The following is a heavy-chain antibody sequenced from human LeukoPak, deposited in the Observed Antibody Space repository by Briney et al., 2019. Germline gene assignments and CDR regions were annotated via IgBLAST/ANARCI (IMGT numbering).Heavy chain of an antibody. J-gene: IGHJ5*02. V-gene: IGHV4-4*07. CDR3: ARAPTGTGGWNWFDP. CDR1: GDSISTYY. Sequence: SETLSLTCTVSGDSISTYYWNWIRQPAGKGLELIGRIYTSGTTNYNPSLKSRVTMSVDTSKNQFSLKLSSVTAADTAVYYCARAPTGTGGWNWFDPWGQGTLVTVSS. D-gene: IGHD1-1*01. CDR2: IYTSGTT.